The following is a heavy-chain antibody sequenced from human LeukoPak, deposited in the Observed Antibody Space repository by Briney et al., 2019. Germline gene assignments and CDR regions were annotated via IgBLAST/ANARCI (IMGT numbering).Heavy chain of an antibody. CDR2: ISSNGGST. CDR1: GFTFSSYA. J-gene: IGHJ4*02. CDR3: VPIPSMVPDPFDY. D-gene: IGHD3-10*01. Sequence: GGSLRLSCSASGFTFSSYAMHWVRQAPGKGLEYVSAISSNGGSTYYADSVKGRFTISRDNSKNTLYLQMSSLRAEDTAAYYCVPIPSMVPDPFDYWGQGTLVTVSS. V-gene: IGHV3-64D*06.